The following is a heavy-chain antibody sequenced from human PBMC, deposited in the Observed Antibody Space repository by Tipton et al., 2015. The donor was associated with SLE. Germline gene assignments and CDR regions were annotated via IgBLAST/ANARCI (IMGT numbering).Heavy chain of an antibody. CDR2: IYYSGTS. D-gene: IGHD5-18*01. J-gene: IGHJ4*02. CDR1: GVSIGSGGYY. Sequence: TLSLTCTVSGVSIGSGGYYWSWIRQHPGQGLEYIGYIYYSGTSYCIPSLKSRVMISVDTSKNEFSLRLSSVTVADTAVYYCARRAETQVWVPDNWGQGTLVTVSS. V-gene: IGHV4-31*03. CDR3: ARRAETQVWVPDN.